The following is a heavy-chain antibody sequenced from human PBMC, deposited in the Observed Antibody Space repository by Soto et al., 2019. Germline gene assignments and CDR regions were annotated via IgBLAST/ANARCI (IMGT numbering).Heavy chain of an antibody. V-gene: IGHV4-59*12. Sequence: SETLSITCTVSGGSISSYFWSWIRRPPGKGLEWIGYTYYSGSTNYNPPQKSRVNISVDTSKKQLSMKKSTVTAVDTAVYYCARVGQWLEYYYYMDVWGKGTTVT. J-gene: IGHJ6*03. D-gene: IGHD6-19*01. CDR1: GGSISSYF. CDR2: TYYSGST. CDR3: ARVGQWLEYYYYMDV.